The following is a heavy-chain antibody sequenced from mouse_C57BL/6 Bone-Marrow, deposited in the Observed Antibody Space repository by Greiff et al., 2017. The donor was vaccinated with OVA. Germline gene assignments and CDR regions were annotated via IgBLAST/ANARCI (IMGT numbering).Heavy chain of an antibody. V-gene: IGHV5-9*01. J-gene: IGHJ1*03. CDR3: ARHENYDYDWYFDV. D-gene: IGHD2-4*01. CDR2: ISGGGGNT. Sequence: EVQLVESGGGLVKPGGSLKLSCAASGFTFSSYTMSWVRQTPEKRLEWVATISGGGGNTYYPDSVKGRFTISSDNAKNTLYLQMSSLRSEDTALYYCARHENYDYDWYFDVWGTGTTVTVSS. CDR1: GFTFSSYT.